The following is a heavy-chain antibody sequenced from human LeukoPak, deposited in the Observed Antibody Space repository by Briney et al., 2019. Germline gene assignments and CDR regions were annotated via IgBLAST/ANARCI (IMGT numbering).Heavy chain of an antibody. CDR3: AREWSDIVVVPAKAFDI. V-gene: IGHV3-48*01. J-gene: IGHJ3*02. Sequence: GGSLRPSCAASGFTFSSYSMNWVRQAPGKGLEWVSYISSSSSTIYYADTVKGRFTISRDNAKNSLYLQMNSLRAEDTAVYYCAREWSDIVVVPAKAFDIWGQGTMVTVSS. CDR1: GFTFSSYS. D-gene: IGHD2-2*01. CDR2: ISSSSSTI.